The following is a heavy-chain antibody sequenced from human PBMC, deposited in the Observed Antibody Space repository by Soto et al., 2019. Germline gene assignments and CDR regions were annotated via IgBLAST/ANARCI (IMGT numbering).Heavy chain of an antibody. CDR2: IKSKTDGGTT. Sequence: GGSLRLSCAASGVTFSNAWMSWVRQAPGKGLEWVGRIKSKTDGGTTDYAAPVKGRFTISRDDSKNTLYLQMNSLKTEDTAVYYCTTDPPDTMRFPLPHYYGMDVWGQGTTVTVSS. J-gene: IGHJ6*02. CDR1: GVTFSNAW. CDR3: TTDPPDTMRFPLPHYYGMDV. D-gene: IGHD3-22*01. V-gene: IGHV3-15*01.